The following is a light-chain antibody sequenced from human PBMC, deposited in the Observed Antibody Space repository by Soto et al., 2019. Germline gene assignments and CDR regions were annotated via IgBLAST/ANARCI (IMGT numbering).Light chain of an antibody. CDR3: SSYTSSTAYV. V-gene: IGLV2-14*01. Sequence: ALAQPASVSGSPGQSITISCTGTSSDVGGYNYVSWYQLHPGKAPKLMVYEVSNRPSGVSNRFSGSKSGNTASLTISGLQAEDEADYYCSSYTSSTAYVFGTGTKVTVL. J-gene: IGLJ1*01. CDR2: EVS. CDR1: SSDVGGYNY.